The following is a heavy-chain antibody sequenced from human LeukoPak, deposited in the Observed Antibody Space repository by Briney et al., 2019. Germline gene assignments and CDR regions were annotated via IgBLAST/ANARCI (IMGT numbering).Heavy chain of an antibody. CDR2: ISAYSGNT. J-gene: IGHJ6*02. Sequence: ASVKVSCKASGLTFTSYGFNWVRQAPGQGLEWMGWISAYSGNTNFAQKFQGRVTMTTDTSTSTVYMELRSLRSDDTAVYYCARDGVEMATYYYYAMDVWGQGTTVTVSS. V-gene: IGHV1-18*04. CDR3: ARDGVEMATYYYYAMDV. D-gene: IGHD5-24*01. CDR1: GLTFTSYG.